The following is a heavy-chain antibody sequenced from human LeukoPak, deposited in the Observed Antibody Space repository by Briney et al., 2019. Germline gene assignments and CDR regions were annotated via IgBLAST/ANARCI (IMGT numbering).Heavy chain of an antibody. V-gene: IGHV3-23*01. Sequence: GGSLRLSCIASGFTFSSYGMGWVRQAPGKGLEWVSGIISSATRTNYADSVQGRFTVSRDNSKNTLYLQMNSLRAEDTAVYYCARDPRCDASGSYFDFWGQGTLVTVSS. J-gene: IGHJ4*02. D-gene: IGHD1-26*01. CDR2: IISSATRT. CDR3: ARDPRCDASGSYFDF. CDR1: GFTFSSYG.